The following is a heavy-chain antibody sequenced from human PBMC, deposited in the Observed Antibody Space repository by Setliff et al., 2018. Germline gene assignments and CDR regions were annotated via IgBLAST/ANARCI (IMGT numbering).Heavy chain of an antibody. V-gene: IGHV3-30*02. J-gene: IGHJ3*01. CDR2: IRSDGNKK. CDR3: AKEQEITLVPGIIPDAFDL. CDR1: GFVFGTYG. Sequence: PGESLKISCAASGFVFGTYGMHWVRQAPGKGLEWVTFIRSDGNKKYFGDSVKGRFSISSDNSKNTVYLQMNSLKIEDTAVYFCAKEQEITLVPGIIPDAFDLWGQGTMVTVSS. D-gene: IGHD3-10*01.